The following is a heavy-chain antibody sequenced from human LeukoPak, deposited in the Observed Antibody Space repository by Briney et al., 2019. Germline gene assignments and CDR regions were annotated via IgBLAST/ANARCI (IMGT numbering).Heavy chain of an antibody. J-gene: IGHJ4*02. CDR3: ARPLPGALLTFDY. CDR1: GYTFTAYY. CDR2: IIPIFGTA. Sequence: ASVKVSCKASGYTFTAYYMHWVRQAPGQGLEWMGGIIPIFGTANYAQKFQGRVTITADESTSTAYMELSSLRPEDTAVYYCARPLPGALLTFDYWGQGALVTVSS. D-gene: IGHD3-10*01. V-gene: IGHV1-69*13.